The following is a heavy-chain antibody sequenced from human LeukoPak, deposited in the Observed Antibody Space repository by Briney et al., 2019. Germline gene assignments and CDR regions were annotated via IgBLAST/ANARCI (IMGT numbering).Heavy chain of an antibody. V-gene: IGHV4-34*01. J-gene: IGHJ4*02. CDR1: GGSFSGYY. CDR2: INHSGST. CDR3: ARMDTAMGY. D-gene: IGHD5-18*01. Sequence: PSETLSLTCAVYGGSFSGYYWSWIRQPPGKGLEWIGEINHSGSTNYNPSLKSRVTISVDTSKNQFSLKLSSVTAADTAVYYCARMDTAMGYWGQGTLVTVSS.